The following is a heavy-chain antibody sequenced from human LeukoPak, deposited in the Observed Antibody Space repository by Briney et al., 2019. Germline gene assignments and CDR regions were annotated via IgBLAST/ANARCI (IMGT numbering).Heavy chain of an antibody. Sequence: ASETLSLTCSVSGGSTNNYFWSWIRQSAGKGLEWIGRVNPYGTSNYNPSLKSRVTISVDTSKNQFSLKLSSVTAADTAVYYCARHGMDYDFWSGYYRNNWFDPWGQGTLVTVSS. CDR3: ARHGMDYDFWSGYYRNNWFDP. J-gene: IGHJ5*02. V-gene: IGHV4-4*07. D-gene: IGHD3-3*01. CDR1: GGSTNNYF. CDR2: VNPYGTS.